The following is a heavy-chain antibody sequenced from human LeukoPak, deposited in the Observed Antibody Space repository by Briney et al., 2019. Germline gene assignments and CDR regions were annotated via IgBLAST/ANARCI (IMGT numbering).Heavy chain of an antibody. V-gene: IGHV1-2*06. CDR2: INPHSGGT. J-gene: IGHJ3*02. D-gene: IGHD3-3*01. CDR3: ARDPTRITIFGVAMGAFDI. CDR1: GYTFTGYY. Sequence: GASVMVSSKASGYTFTGYYMHWVRQAPGQGLEWMRRINPHSGGTNYAQKSQGRVTMTRDTSISTAYMELSRLRSDDTAVYYCARDPTRITIFGVAMGAFDIWGQGTMVTVSS.